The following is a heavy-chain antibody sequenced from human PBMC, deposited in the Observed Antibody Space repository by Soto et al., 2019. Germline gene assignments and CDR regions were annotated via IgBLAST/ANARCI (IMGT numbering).Heavy chain of an antibody. J-gene: IGHJ4*02. CDR2: IIPIFGTA. V-gene: IGHV1-69*13. CDR1: GGTFSSYA. CDR3: ASGDSGSYYDY. D-gene: IGHD1-26*01. Sequence: ASVKVSCQASGGTFSSYAISWVRQAPGQGLEWMGGIIPIFGTANYAQKFQGRVTITADESTSTAYMELSSLRSEDTAVYYCASGDSGSYYDYWGQGTLVTVSS.